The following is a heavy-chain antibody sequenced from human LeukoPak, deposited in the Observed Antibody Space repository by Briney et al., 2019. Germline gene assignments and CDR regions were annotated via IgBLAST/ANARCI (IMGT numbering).Heavy chain of an antibody. D-gene: IGHD6-19*01. CDR1: GGSISSSDYY. Sequence: SETLSLTCTVSGGSISSSDYYWGWIRQPPGKGLEWTGSIYYSGSTYYNPSLRSRVTISVDTSKNQFSLKLSSVTAADTAVYYCARLRSGWYPLAFDYWGQGTLVTVSS. J-gene: IGHJ4*02. CDR3: ARLRSGWYPLAFDY. V-gene: IGHV4-39*01. CDR2: IYYSGST.